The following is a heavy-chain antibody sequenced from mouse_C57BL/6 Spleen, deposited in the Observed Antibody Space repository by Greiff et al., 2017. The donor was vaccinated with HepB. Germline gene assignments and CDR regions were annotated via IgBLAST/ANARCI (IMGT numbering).Heavy chain of an antibody. CDR3: AREYDYDGGGFAY. J-gene: IGHJ3*01. CDR2: INYDGSST. CDR1: GFTFSDYY. D-gene: IGHD2-4*01. V-gene: IGHV5-16*01. Sequence: EVQLQQSEGGLVQPGSSMKLSCTASGFTFSDYYMAWVRQVPEKGLEWVANINYDGSSTYYLDSLKSRFIISRDNAKNILYLQMSSLKSEDTATYYCAREYDYDGGGFAYWGQGTLVTVSA.